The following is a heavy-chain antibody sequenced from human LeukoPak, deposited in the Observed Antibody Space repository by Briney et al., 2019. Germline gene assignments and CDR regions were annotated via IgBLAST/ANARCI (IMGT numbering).Heavy chain of an antibody. CDR2: IYYSGST. V-gene: IGHV4-39*01. CDR1: GGSISSSSYY. CDR3: ARHRYYYRSGSYYGAPYYMDV. D-gene: IGHD3-10*01. Sequence: SETLSLTCTVSGGSISSSSYYWGWIRQPPGKGLEWIGSIYYSGSTYYNPSLKSRVTISVDTSKNQFSLKLSSVTAADTAVYYCARHRYYYRSGSYYGAPYYMDVWGKGTTVTISS. J-gene: IGHJ6*03.